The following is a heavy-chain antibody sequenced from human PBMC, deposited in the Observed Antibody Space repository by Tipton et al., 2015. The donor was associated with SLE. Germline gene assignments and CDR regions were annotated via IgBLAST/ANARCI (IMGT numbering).Heavy chain of an antibody. D-gene: IGHD1-26*01. V-gene: IGHV1-58*02. CDR1: GFTFNSFA. CDR2: IVVGSGNT. J-gene: IGHJ6*03. CDR3: AADLYSGAYLGYYYMDV. Sequence: QLVQSGPEVKKPGTSVKVPCKASGFTFNSFAMQWVRQARGQRLEWIGWIVVGSGNTNYAQKFQERVTITRDMSTSTAYMELSSLRSEDTAVYYCAADLYSGAYLGYYYMDVWGRGTTVTVSS.